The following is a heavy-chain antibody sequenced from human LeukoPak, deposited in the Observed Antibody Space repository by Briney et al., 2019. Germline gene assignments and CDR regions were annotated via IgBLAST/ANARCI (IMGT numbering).Heavy chain of an antibody. CDR2: INPHSGGT. J-gene: IGHJ4*02. D-gene: IGHD4-17*01. V-gene: IGHV1-2*02. CDR3: ARTAAYYGEPEMTFDY. Sequence: ASVKVSCKASGYTFTGYYMHWVRQAPGQGLEWMGWINPHSGGTNYALKFQGRVTMTRDTSISTAYMDLSRLRFDDTAVYYSARTAAYYGEPEMTFDYWGQGTLVTVSS. CDR1: GYTFTGYY.